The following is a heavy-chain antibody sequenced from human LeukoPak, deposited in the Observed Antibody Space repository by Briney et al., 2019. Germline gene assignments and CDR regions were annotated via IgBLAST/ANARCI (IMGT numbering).Heavy chain of an antibody. CDR1: GSTFGNYG. V-gene: IGHV3-23*01. Sequence: HSGGSLRLSCVASGSTFGNYGMNWVRQAPGKGLEFVSSISGSDGSTHYADSMKGRFTISRDISKNTLYLQMNSLRAEDTAVYYCARQRGGNYYYFDYWGQGILVTVSS. CDR3: ARQRGGNYYYFDY. CDR2: ISGSDGST. J-gene: IGHJ4*02. D-gene: IGHD5-24*01.